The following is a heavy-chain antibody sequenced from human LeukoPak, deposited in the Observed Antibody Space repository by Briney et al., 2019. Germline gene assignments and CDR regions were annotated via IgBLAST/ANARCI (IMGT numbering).Heavy chain of an antibody. J-gene: IGHJ4*02. Sequence: SETLSLTCTVSGGSISRNYWSWIRQPAGKGLEWIGRIYNSGSTNYNPSLKSRVTMSVDTSKTQFSLKLSSVTAADTAVYYCARTPYYYDSSGYYHYFDYWGQGTLVTVSS. CDR3: ARTPYYYDSSGYYHYFDY. D-gene: IGHD3-22*01. CDR2: IYNSGST. V-gene: IGHV4-4*07. CDR1: GGSISRNY.